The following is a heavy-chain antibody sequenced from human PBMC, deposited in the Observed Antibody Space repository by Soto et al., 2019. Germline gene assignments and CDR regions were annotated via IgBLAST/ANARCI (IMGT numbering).Heavy chain of an antibody. CDR3: ARTAGGRVRGALDI. D-gene: IGHD6-13*01. CDR2: IPNTENKK. V-gene: IGHV3-30-3*01. CDR1: GFTFSSYG. J-gene: IGHJ3*02. Sequence: QVHLEESGGGVVQPGTSLRLSCVASGFTFSSYGMHWVRQAPGNGLEWVAVIPNTENKKYYADSVKGLFTISRDNSQNTLFLQMDSLMSEDTAMYYCARTAGGRVRGALDIWGQGTMVTVS.